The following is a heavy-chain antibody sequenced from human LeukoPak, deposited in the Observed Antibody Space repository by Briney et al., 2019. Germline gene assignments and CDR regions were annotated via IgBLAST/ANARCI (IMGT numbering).Heavy chain of an antibody. CDR1: GGSISSYY. V-gene: IGHV4-4*07. J-gene: IGHJ6*03. CDR2: IYTSGST. Sequence: SETLSLTCTVSGGSISSYYWSWIRQPAGKGLEWIGRIYTSGSTNYNPSLKSRVTMSVDTSKNQFSLKLSSVTAAGTAVYYCARDKGYGPYYYYYYMDVWGKGTTVTVSS. D-gene: IGHD5-18*01. CDR3: ARDKGYGPYYYYYYMDV.